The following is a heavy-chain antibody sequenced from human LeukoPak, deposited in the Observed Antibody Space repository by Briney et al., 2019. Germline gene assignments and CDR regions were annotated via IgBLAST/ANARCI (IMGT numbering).Heavy chain of an antibody. CDR1: GFTFSSYA. D-gene: IGHD3-22*01. CDR2: ISYDGSNK. V-gene: IGHV3-30-3*01. CDR3: ARDGLGYYDSSGYQEH. Sequence: GRSLRLSCAASGFTFSSYAMHWVRQAPGKGLEWVAVISYDGSNKYYADSVKGRFTISRDNSKNTLYLQMNSLRAEDTAVYYCARDGLGYYDSSGYQEHWGQGTLVTVSS. J-gene: IGHJ4*02.